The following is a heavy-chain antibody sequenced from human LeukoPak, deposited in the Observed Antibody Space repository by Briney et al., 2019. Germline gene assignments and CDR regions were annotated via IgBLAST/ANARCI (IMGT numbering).Heavy chain of an antibody. CDR1: GGSISSYY. J-gene: IGHJ6*02. Sequence: SETLSLTCTVSGGSISSYYWSWIRQPPGKGLEWIGYIYYSGSTNYNPSLKSRVTISVDTSKNQFSLKLSSVTAADTAVYYCARVSSSWAQHYYYGMDVWGQGTTVTVSS. CDR2: IYYSGST. D-gene: IGHD6-13*01. CDR3: ARVSSSWAQHYYYGMDV. V-gene: IGHV4-59*01.